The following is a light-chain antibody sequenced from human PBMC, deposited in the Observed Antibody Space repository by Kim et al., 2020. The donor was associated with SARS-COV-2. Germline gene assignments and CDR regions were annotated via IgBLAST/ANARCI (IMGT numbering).Light chain of an antibody. CDR3: HQFDTLPRLT. J-gene: IGKJ4*01. CDR2: DAS. V-gene: IGKV1-33*01. CDR1: QDISNF. Sequence: SVGDRVTITCQGSQDISNFLNWYQWKPGAAPKVLIYDASNLGAGVPSRFRGSGSGTDFTFTISSLQPEDIATYYCHQFDTLPRLTFGGGTKVDIK.